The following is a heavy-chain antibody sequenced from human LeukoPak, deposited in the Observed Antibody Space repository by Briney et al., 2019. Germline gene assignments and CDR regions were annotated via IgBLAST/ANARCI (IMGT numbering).Heavy chain of an antibody. CDR3: ARVGWSWAFDI. CDR1: GFIFTKYW. V-gene: IGHV3-74*01. CDR2: VNSDGSAT. Sequence: GGSLRLSCAASGFIFTKYWMHWVRQAPGKGLVWVSHVNSDGSATSYADSVKGRFTISRDNSKNTLYLQMNSLRAEDTAVYYCARVGWSWAFDIWGQGTMVTVSS. D-gene: IGHD3-3*01. J-gene: IGHJ3*02.